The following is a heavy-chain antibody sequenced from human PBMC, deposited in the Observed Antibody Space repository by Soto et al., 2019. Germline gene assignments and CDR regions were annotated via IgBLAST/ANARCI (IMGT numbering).Heavy chain of an antibody. D-gene: IGHD1-1*01. CDR3: AKRHTTVPTPANYFEY. Sequence: SETLSLTCAVYGGSFSGYYWSWIRQPPGKGLEWIGEINHSGSTNYNPSLKSRVTISVDTSKNQFSLKLSSVTAADTALYYCAKRHTTVPTPANYFEYWGQGTLVTVFS. CDR1: GGSFSGYY. V-gene: IGHV4-34*01. J-gene: IGHJ4*02. CDR2: INHSGST.